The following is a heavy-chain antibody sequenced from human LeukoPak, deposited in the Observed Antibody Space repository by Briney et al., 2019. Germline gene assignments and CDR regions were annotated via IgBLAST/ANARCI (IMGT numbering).Heavy chain of an antibody. Sequence: SETLSLTCAVYGGSFSGYYWSWIRQPPGKGLEWIGEINHSGSTNYNPSLKSRVTISVDTSKNQFSLKLSSVTAADTAVYYWARGGHVVPAAICYSACAFDIWGQGTMVTVSS. CDR3: ARGGHVVPAAICYSACAFDI. CDR1: GGSFSGYY. CDR2: INHSGST. D-gene: IGHD2-2*02. V-gene: IGHV4-34*01. J-gene: IGHJ3*02.